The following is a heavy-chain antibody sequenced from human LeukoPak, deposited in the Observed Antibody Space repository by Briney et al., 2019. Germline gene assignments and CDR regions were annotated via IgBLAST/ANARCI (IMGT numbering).Heavy chain of an antibody. D-gene: IGHD6-13*01. J-gene: IGHJ5*02. CDR2: INTNTGNP. CDR3: ARIQTAGYSSSWYATGGFDP. V-gene: IGHV7-4-1*02. CDR1: GYTFTSYA. Sequence: GASVKVSCKASGYTFTSYAMNWVRQAPGQGLEWMGWINTNTGNPTYAQGFTGRFVFSLDTSVSTAYLQISSLKAEDTAVYYCARIQTAGYSSSWYATGGFDPWGQGTLVTVSS.